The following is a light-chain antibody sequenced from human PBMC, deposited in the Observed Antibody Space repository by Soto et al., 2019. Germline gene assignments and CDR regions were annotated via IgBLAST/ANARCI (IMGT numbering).Light chain of an antibody. Sequence: DIKMTQSPSSLSASVGDRVTITCRASQSISSYLNWYQQKPGKAPKLLIYGASTLQSGVPSRFSGSGSGTDYTLTISSLQPEDFATYYCQQSYRTPTFGQGTRLEIK. CDR1: QSISSY. V-gene: IGKV1-39*01. CDR2: GAS. J-gene: IGKJ5*01. CDR3: QQSYRTPT.